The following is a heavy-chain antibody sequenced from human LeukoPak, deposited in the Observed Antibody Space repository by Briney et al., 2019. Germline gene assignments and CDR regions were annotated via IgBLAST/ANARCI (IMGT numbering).Heavy chain of an antibody. D-gene: IGHD4-17*01. CDR2: IFYSGNT. J-gene: IGHJ5*02. Sequence: PSETLSLTCTASGGSISGYYWSWIRQPPGKGLEWIGYIFYSGNTNSNPSLKSRVTISVDTSKNQFSLKLSSVTAADTAVYYCARSLMTTVPHWFDPWGQGTLVTVSS. CDR3: ARSLMTTVPHWFDP. V-gene: IGHV4-59*01. CDR1: GGSISGYY.